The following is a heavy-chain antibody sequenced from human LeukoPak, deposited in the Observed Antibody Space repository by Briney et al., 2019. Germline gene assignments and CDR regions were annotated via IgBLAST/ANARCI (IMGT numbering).Heavy chain of an antibody. D-gene: IGHD6-13*01. J-gene: IGHJ4*02. CDR2: ISDSGGSS. V-gene: IGHV3-23*01. CDR3: AKHKAAVGTEALDY. Sequence: GGSLRLSCATSGFTFSNYAMSWVRQAPGKGLEWVSAISDSGGSSYYTDSVKGRFTISRDNSKTTLYLQMSSLRAEDTAVYYCAKHKAAVGTEALDYWGQGTLVTASS. CDR1: GFTFSNYA.